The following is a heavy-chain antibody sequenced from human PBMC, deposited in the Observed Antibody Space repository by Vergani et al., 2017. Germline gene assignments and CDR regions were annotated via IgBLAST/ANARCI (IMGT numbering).Heavy chain of an antibody. Sequence: EVQLLESGGGLVQPGGSLRLSCAASGFTFSSYAMSWVRQAPGKGLEWVSAISGSSGSTYYADSVKGRFTISRDNSKNTLYLQMNSLRAEDTAVYYCAKDGYSYGYELDYWGQGTLVTVSS. CDR1: GFTFSSYA. CDR3: AKDGYSYGYELDY. J-gene: IGHJ4*02. D-gene: IGHD5-18*01. CDR2: ISGSSGST. V-gene: IGHV3-23*01.